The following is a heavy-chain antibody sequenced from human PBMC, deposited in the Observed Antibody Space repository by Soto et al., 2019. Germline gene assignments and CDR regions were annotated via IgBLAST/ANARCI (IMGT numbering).Heavy chain of an antibody. CDR1: GFTFSDYS. CDR2: ISSSSSYI. CDR3: AKDQGSSWYEIDY. D-gene: IGHD6-13*01. J-gene: IGHJ4*02. Sequence: GSLRLSCAASGFTFSDYSLNWVRQAPGKGLEWVSSISSSSSYIYYADSVKGRFTISRDNAKNSLYLQMNSLRAEDTAVYYCAKDQGSSWYEIDYWGQGT. V-gene: IGHV3-21*04.